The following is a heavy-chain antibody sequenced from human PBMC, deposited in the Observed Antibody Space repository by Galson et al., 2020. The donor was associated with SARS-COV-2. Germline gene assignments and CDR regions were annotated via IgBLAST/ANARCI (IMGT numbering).Heavy chain of an antibody. CDR1: RFTLTSSA. CDR3: AAFVARPVY. D-gene: IGHD6-6*01. CDR2: IVVGTGKT. V-gene: IGHV1-58*01. Sequence: SVTVSCKTSRFTLTSSAVPWVRQARGQRLEWKGRIVVGTGKTNYAHNFQERVTITRDMSTSTAYMELSSLRYEDTAVYYCAAFVARPVYWGQGTLVTVSS. J-gene: IGHJ4*02.